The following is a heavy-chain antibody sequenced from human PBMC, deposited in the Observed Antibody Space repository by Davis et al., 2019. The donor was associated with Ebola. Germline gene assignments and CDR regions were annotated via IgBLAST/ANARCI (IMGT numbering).Heavy chain of an antibody. J-gene: IGHJ3*02. CDR1: GYTFTTYG. CDR3: ARGARFGDAFDI. D-gene: IGHD3-10*01. V-gene: IGHV1-18*04. CDR2: ISAYNGNT. Sequence: ASVKVSCKASGYTFTTYGISWVRQAPGQGLEWMGWISAYNGNTNYAQKLQARVTMTTDTSTSTAYMELRSLRSDDTAVYYCARGARFGDAFDIWGQGTMVTVSS.